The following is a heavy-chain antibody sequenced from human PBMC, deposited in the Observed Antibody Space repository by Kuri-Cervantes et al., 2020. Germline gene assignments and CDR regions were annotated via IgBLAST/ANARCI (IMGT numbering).Heavy chain of an antibody. V-gene: IGHV1-8*01. CDR3: ARGLPKPIYYGMDV. J-gene: IGHJ6*02. Sequence: ASVKVSCKASGYTFTSYDINWVRQATGQGLEWMGWMNPNSGNTGYAQKFQGRVTMTRNTSISTAYMELSSLRSEDTAVYYCARGLPKPIYYGMDVWGQGITVTVSS. CDR2: MNPNSGNT. CDR1: GYTFTSYD.